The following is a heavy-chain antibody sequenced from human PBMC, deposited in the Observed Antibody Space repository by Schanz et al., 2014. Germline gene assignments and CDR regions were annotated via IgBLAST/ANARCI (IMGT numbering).Heavy chain of an antibody. CDR2: IKQDESER. Sequence: EVQLVESGGGLISPGGSLRLSCVASGFTFNYVWMSWVRQAPGKGLEWVANIKQDESERSYVDSVKGRFTISRDNAKNSLYLQMNSLRAEDTAVYYCARDKGGYYPFDYWGQGTLVTVSS. CDR3: ARDKGGYYPFDY. CDR1: GFTFNYVW. D-gene: IGHD3-3*01. J-gene: IGHJ4*02. V-gene: IGHV3-7*01.